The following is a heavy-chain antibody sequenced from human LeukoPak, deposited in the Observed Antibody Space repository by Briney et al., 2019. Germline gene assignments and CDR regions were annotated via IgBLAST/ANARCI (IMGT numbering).Heavy chain of an antibody. V-gene: IGHV3-53*01. CDR1: GFTVSSNY. CDR2: IYSGGST. J-gene: IGHJ4*02. Sequence: GGSLRLSCAASGFTVSSNYMSWVRQAPGKGLEWVSVIYSGGSTYYADSVKGRSTISRDNSKNTLYLQMNSLRAEDTAVYYCAKSISAAPFDYWGQGTLVTVSS. D-gene: IGHD6-13*01. CDR3: AKSISAAPFDY.